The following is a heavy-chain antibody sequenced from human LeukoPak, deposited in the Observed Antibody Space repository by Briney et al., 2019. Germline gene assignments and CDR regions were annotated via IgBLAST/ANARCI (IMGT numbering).Heavy chain of an antibody. CDR2: ISGHNGNT. Sequence: ASVKVSCKASGYSFSNYGFSWVRQAPGQGLEWMGWISGHNGNTAFAQNLQGRLTMTTDTSTATAYMELRSLRSDDTAVYYCARVYYGPDLRGGWFDSWGQGTLGTVSS. V-gene: IGHV1-18*01. CDR1: GYSFSNYG. CDR3: ARVYYGPDLRGGWFDS. J-gene: IGHJ5*01. D-gene: IGHD1-26*01.